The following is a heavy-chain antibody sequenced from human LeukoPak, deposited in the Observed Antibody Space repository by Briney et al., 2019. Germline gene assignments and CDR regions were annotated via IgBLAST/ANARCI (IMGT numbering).Heavy chain of an antibody. J-gene: IGHJ4*02. CDR3: VGWGISGITNH. V-gene: IGHV3-7*01. Sequence: PGGSLRLSCVASGFPFSSYWMSWVRQAPGKGLEWVAQTKQDGSEKYYVDSVKGRFTTSRDKNSLFLQMNSVRAEDTAVYYCVGWGISGITNHWGQGTLVTVSS. CDR1: GFPFSSYW. D-gene: IGHD1-7*01. CDR2: TKQDGSEK.